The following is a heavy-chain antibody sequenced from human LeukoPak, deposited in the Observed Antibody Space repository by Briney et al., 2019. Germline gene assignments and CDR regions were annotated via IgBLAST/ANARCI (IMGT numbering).Heavy chain of an antibody. V-gene: IGHV4-39*07. CDR3: ARDPSIQLWSLDY. CDR1: GGSISSSSYY. D-gene: IGHD5-18*01. J-gene: IGHJ4*02. CDR2: IYYSGST. Sequence: PSETLSLTCTVSGGSISSSSYYWGWIRQPPGKGLEWIGSIYYSGSTYYNPSLKSRVTISVDTSKNQFSLKLSSVTAADTAVYYCARDPSIQLWSLDYWGQGTLVTVSS.